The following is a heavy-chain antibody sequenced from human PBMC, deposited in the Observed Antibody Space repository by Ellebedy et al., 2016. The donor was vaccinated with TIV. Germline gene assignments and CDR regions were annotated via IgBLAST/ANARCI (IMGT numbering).Heavy chain of an antibody. CDR2: ISSSSSTI. CDR1: GFTFSTYS. Sequence: GESLKISCAASGFTFSTYSMNWVRQAPGKGLEWVSHISSSSSTIYYADSVKGRFTISRDNAKNSLYLQMNSLRAEDTAVYYCARDRGNPLYGDYGGDYWGQGTLVTVSS. J-gene: IGHJ4*02. D-gene: IGHD4-17*01. CDR3: ARDRGNPLYGDYGGDY. V-gene: IGHV3-48*01.